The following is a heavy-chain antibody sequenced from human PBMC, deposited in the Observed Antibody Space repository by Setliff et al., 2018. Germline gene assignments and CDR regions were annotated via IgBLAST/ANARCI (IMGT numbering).Heavy chain of an antibody. CDR1: GFTFDDYA. Sequence: GGSLRLSCAASGFTFDDYAMHWVRQAPGKGLEWVSLISWDGGSTYYADSVKGRFTISRDNAKNSLYLQMNSLRAEDTAVYYCARFYGNYPFDYWGQGILVTSPQ. CDR3: ARFYGNYPFDY. V-gene: IGHV3-43D*04. D-gene: IGHD4-17*01. CDR2: ISWDGGST. J-gene: IGHJ4*02.